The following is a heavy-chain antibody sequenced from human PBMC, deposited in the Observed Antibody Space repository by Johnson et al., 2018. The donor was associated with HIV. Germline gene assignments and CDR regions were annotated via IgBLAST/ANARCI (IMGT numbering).Heavy chain of an antibody. D-gene: IGHD5-18*01. CDR1: GFAFSSYA. V-gene: IGHV3-30*04. CDR3: SRLPTGYSRDGFDI. CDR2: IRSDGVNK. Sequence: QVQLVESGGGLVQPGRSLRLSCAASGFAFSSYAMHWVRQAPGKGLEWLAYIRSDGVNKQYTDSVKGRFTISRDNSKNTVYLQMNSLRAGDTAVYYCSRLPTGYSRDGFDIWGQGTMVTVSS. J-gene: IGHJ3*02.